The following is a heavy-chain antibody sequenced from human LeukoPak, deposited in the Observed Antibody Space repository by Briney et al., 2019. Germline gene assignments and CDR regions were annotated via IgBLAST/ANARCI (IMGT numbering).Heavy chain of an antibody. J-gene: IGHJ4*02. Sequence: GGSLRLSCAASGFTFSSYEMNWVRQAPGKGLEWVSYISSSGSTIYYADSVKGRFTISRDNAKNSLYLQMNSLRAEDTAVYYCSTLSHIVVVTATEMFDYWGQGTLVTVSS. CDR1: GFTFSSYE. CDR2: ISSSGSTI. V-gene: IGHV3-48*03. D-gene: IGHD2-21*02. CDR3: STLSHIVVVTATEMFDY.